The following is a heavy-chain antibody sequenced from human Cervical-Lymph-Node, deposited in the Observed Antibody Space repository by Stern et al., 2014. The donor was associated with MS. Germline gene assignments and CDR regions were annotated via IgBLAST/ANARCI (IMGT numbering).Heavy chain of an antibody. J-gene: IGHJ4*02. V-gene: IGHV1-69*01. CDR2: VIPIFGTA. CDR1: GGTFSSYA. Sequence: VQLEESGAAVKKPGSSVKVSCKASGGTFSSYAISWVRQAPGQGLEWMGGVIPIFGTANYAQKFKCRVTIAADESTSTAYMELSSLRSEDTAVYYCARDSSGYYYGYWGQGTLVTVSS. D-gene: IGHD3-22*01. CDR3: ARDSSGYYYGY.